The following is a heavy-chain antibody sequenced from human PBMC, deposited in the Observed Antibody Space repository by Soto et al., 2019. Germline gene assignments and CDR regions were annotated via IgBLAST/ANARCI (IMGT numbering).Heavy chain of an antibody. V-gene: IGHV6-1*01. CDR1: GDSVSSNSAA. CDR2: TYYRSKWYN. CDR3: AREEIAAAYNWFDP. J-gene: IGHJ5*02. Sequence: PSQTLSLTCAISGDSVSSNSAAWNWIRQSPSRGLEWLGRTYYRSKWYNDYAVSLRSRITITPDTPQNQFSLQLNSVTPEDTAVYYCAREEIAAAYNWFDPWGQGTLVTVSS. D-gene: IGHD6-13*01.